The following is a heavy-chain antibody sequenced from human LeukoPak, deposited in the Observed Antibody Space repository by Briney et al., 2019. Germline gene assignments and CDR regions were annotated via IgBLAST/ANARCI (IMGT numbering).Heavy chain of an antibody. CDR2: ISSSSSYI. Sequence: GGSLRLSCAASGFTFSSYSMNWVRQAPGKGLEWVSSISSSSSYIYYANSVKGRFTISRDNAKNSLYLQMNSLRAEDTAVYYCARDPAAAAGGYWGQGTLVTVSS. CDR1: GFTFSSYS. D-gene: IGHD6-13*01. J-gene: IGHJ4*02. V-gene: IGHV3-21*01. CDR3: ARDPAAAAGGY.